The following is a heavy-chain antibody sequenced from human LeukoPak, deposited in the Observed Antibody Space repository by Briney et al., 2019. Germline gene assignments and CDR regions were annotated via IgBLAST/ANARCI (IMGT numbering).Heavy chain of an antibody. Sequence: ASVTVSCKASRYTFTVYYMHWVGQAAGQGLEGVGWINPNSGGTNYAQTFQGTVPMTRDTSNSTAYMELSRLRSDDTAVYYCARNYYDISANWFDPWGQGTLVTVSS. CDR3: ARNYYDISANWFDP. CDR2: INPNSGGT. V-gene: IGHV1-2*02. D-gene: IGHD3-22*01. CDR1: RYTFTVYY. J-gene: IGHJ5*02.